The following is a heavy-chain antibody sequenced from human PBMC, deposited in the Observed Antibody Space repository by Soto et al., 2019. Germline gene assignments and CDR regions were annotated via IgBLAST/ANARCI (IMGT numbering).Heavy chain of an antibody. CDR1: GVTFSSYA. Sequence: VKGSCKASGVTFSSYAISWVLQAPGQGLEWMGGIIPIFGTANYAQKFQGRVTITADESTSTAYMELSSLRSEDTAVYYCAREASSSWYGSVDYWGQGTLVTVS. CDR3: AREASSSWYGSVDY. V-gene: IGHV1-69*13. CDR2: IIPIFGTA. J-gene: IGHJ4*02. D-gene: IGHD6-13*01.